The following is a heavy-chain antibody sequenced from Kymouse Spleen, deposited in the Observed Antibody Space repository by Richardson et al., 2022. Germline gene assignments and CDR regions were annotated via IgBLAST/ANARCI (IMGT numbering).Heavy chain of an antibody. D-gene: IGHD6-6*01. Sequence: EVQLVESGGGVVRPGGSLRLSCAASGFTFDDYGMSWVRQAPGKGLEWVSGINWNGGSTGYADSVKGRFTISRDNAKNSLYLQMNSLRAEDTALYYCARDNSSSPLYYYYGMDVWGQGTTVTVSS. CDR1: GFTFDDYG. CDR2: INWNGGST. V-gene: IGHV3-20*d01. J-gene: IGHJ6*02. CDR3: ARDNSSSPLYYYYGMDV.